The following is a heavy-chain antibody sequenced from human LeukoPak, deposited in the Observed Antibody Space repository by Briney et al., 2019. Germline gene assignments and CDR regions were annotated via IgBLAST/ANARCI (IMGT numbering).Heavy chain of an antibody. V-gene: IGHV1-8*01. CDR1: GYTFTSSD. Sequence: ASVKVSCKASGYTFTSSDINWVRQATGQGHEWMGWMNPNTGNTEYAQKFQGRVTMTSNTSISTAYMELSSLRSEDTAVYYCARGQKDNGVSSSWYYYGMDVWGQGTTVTVSS. CDR2: MNPNTGNT. CDR3: ARGQKDNGVSSSWYYYGMDV. D-gene: IGHD6-13*01. J-gene: IGHJ6*02.